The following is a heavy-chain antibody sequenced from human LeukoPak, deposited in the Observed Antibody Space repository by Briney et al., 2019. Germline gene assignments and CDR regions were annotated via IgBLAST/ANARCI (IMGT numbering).Heavy chain of an antibody. CDR2: IYYSGST. CDR1: GGSISSYY. V-gene: IGHV4-59*01. CDR3: ARVDYYDSSVFDY. J-gene: IGHJ4*02. Sequence: KPSETLSLTCTVSGGSISSYYWSWIRQPPGKGLEWIGYIYYSGSTNYNPSLKSRLTISVDTSKNQFSLILNSVTAADTAVYYCARVDYYDSSVFDYWGQGTLVTVSS. D-gene: IGHD3-22*01.